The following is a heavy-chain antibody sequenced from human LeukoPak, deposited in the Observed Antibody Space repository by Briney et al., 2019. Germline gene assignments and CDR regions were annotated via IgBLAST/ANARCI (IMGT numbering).Heavy chain of an antibody. CDR2: MNPNSGNT. CDR1: GYTFTSYD. J-gene: IGHJ6*02. D-gene: IGHD6-13*01. CDR3: ARGGDGSWYWSNYYYYGMDV. V-gene: IGHV1-8*01. Sequence: ASVKVSCKASGYTFTSYDINWVRQATGQGLEWMGWMNPNSGNTGYAQKFQGRVAMTRNTSISTAYMELSSLRSEDTAVYYCARGGDGSWYWSNYYYYGMDVWGQGTTVTVSS.